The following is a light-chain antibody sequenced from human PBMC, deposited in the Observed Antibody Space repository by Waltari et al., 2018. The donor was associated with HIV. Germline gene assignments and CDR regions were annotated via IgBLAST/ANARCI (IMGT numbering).Light chain of an antibody. CDR2: DNN. V-gene: IGLV1-51*01. CDR3: GAWDSGLSAWE. Sequence: HSVLTQPPSVSAAPGQKVTISCSGRSSTIGKHYVSWYQQFPGTAPKLPIYDNNKRPSGIPDRFSGTKSGTSATLGITGLQTGDEAGYYCGAWDSGLSAWEFGGGTKLTVL. J-gene: IGLJ3*02. CDR1: SSTIGKHY.